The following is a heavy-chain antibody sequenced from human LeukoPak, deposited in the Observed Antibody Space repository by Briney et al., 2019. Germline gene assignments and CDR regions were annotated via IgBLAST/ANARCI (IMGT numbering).Heavy chain of an antibody. CDR2: ISSSGITM. D-gene: IGHD6-13*01. CDR3: ASSSWYARDY. V-gene: IGHV3-48*03. Sequence: GGSLRLSCAASGFTFSSYEMNWVRQAPGKGLEWISYISSSGITMYYADSVKGRFTISRDNAKNSLYLQMNSLRAEDTAIYYCASSSWYARDYWGKGTLVTVPS. J-gene: IGHJ4*02. CDR1: GFTFSSYE.